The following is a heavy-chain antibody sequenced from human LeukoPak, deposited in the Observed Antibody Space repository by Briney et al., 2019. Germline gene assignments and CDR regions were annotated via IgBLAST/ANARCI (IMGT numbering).Heavy chain of an antibody. V-gene: IGHV4-31*03. CDR1: GGSISSGGYY. CDR3: ARGSGDLAPGSDCGGDCSPIDY. Sequence: SQTLSLTCTVSGGSISSGGYYWSWIRQHPGKGLEWIGYIYYSGSTYYNPSLKSRVTISVDTSKNQFSLKLSSVTAADTAVYYCARGSGDLAPGSDCGGDCSPIDYWGQGTLVTVSS. J-gene: IGHJ4*02. D-gene: IGHD2-21*02. CDR2: IYYSGST.